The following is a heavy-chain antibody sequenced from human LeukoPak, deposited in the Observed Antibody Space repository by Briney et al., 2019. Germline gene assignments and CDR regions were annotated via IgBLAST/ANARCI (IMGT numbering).Heavy chain of an antibody. Sequence: ASVTASCKASGYTFNTYYIHWVRQAPGQGLEWMGLINPGGGDTSYAQNLQGRVTMTRDTSTSTVYMELSSLISEDTAVYYCARGPRGQRFDYWGQGTLVTVSS. CDR2: INPGGGDT. CDR1: GYTFNTYY. D-gene: IGHD1-1*01. CDR3: ARGPRGQRFDY. J-gene: IGHJ4*02. V-gene: IGHV1-46*02.